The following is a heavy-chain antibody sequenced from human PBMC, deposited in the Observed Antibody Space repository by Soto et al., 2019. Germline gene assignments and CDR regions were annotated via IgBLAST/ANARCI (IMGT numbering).Heavy chain of an antibody. CDR2: ISSSSSYI. J-gene: IGHJ6*02. CDR3: AKERSYYYAMDV. CDR1: GFTFSSYS. Sequence: PGGSLRLSCAASGFTFSSYSMNWVRQAPGKGLEWVSSISSSSSYIYYADSVKGRFTITRDSFKNTVYLQMNSLRVEDTAVYYCAKERSYYYAMDVWGQGTTVTVSS. V-gene: IGHV3-21*04.